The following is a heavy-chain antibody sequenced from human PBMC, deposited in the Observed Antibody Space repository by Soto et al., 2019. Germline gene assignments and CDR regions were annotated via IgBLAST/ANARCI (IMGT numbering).Heavy chain of an antibody. CDR1: GCSLSSSS. CDR3: ARSYKWTGLFDY. Sequence: EVQMVESGGDLIQPGGSLRLSCAVSGCSLSSSSMSWVRLAPGRGLEWVSAIYADGSTYYADSVKGRFTISRDVSKDTLYRQMNSLRAEDKAVYYCARSYKWTGLFDYWGQGTVVTVSS. D-gene: IGHD1-1*01. V-gene: IGHV3-53*01. J-gene: IGHJ4*02. CDR2: IYADGST.